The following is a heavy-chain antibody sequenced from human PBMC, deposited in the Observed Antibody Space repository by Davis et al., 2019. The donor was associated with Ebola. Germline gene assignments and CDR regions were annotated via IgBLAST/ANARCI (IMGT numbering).Heavy chain of an antibody. J-gene: IGHJ4*02. Sequence: GGSLRLSCAASGFTFSSYAMSWVRQAPGKGLEWVSAISGSGGSTYYADSVKGRFTISRDNSKNMLYLQMNSLRAEDTAVYYCAMLGYCSGGSCYRDFDYWGQGTLVTVSS. V-gene: IGHV3-23*01. D-gene: IGHD2-15*01. CDR1: GFTFSSYA. CDR3: AMLGYCSGGSCYRDFDY. CDR2: ISGSGGST.